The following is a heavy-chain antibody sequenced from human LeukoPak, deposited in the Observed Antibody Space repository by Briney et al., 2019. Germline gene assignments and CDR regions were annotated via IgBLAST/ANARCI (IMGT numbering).Heavy chain of an antibody. V-gene: IGHV1-8*01. CDR3: ARARGRPPLRYFDWLSRGYNWFDP. J-gene: IGHJ5*02. CDR1: GYTFTSYD. Sequence: ASVKVSCKASGYTFTSYDINWVRQATGQGLEWMGWMNPNSGNTGYAQKFQGRVTMTRNTSISTAYMELSSLRSEDTAVYYCARARGRPPLRYFDWLSRGYNWFDPWGQGTLVTVSS. D-gene: IGHD3-9*01. CDR2: MNPNSGNT.